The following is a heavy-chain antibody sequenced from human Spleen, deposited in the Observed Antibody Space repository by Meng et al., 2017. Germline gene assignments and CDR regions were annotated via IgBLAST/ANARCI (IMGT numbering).Heavy chain of an antibody. CDR1: GGIFSKYV. CDR2: INAVFGTT. Sequence: SVKVSCKAPGGIFSKYVIGWVRQAPGQGLEWRGGINAVFGTTNYAQKFQGRVTITTDESTSTVYMELTRLTSEDTAVYFCARKAGNCIGTTCYSLDYWGQGTLVTVSS. CDR3: ARKAGNCIGTTCYSLDY. J-gene: IGHJ4*02. D-gene: IGHD2-2*01. V-gene: IGHV1-69*05.